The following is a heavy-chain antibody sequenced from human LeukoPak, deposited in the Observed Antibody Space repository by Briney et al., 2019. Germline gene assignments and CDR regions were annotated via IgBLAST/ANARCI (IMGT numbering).Heavy chain of an antibody. CDR1: GGSISSYY. V-gene: IGHV4-4*07. D-gene: IGHD1-26*01. J-gene: IGHJ3*02. Sequence: SENLSLTCTVSGGSISSYYWSWIRQPPGKGLEWIGRIYTSGSTNYNPSLKSRVTMSVDTSKNQFSLKLNSVTAADTAVYYCATISTGLSYGAFDIWGQGTMVTVSS. CDR2: IYTSGST. CDR3: ATISTGLSYGAFDI.